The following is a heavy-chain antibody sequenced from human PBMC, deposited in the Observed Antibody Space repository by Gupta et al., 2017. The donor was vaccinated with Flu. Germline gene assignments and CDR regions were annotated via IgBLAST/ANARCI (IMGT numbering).Heavy chain of an antibody. Sequence: GNTNYNPSLKSRVTISVDRSQNQFSLKLSSVTAADTAVYYCARLGDYSTFDYWGLGTLVTVSS. D-gene: IGHD4-4*01. J-gene: IGHJ4*02. V-gene: IGHV4-59*08. CDR3: ARLGDYSTFDY. CDR2: GNT.